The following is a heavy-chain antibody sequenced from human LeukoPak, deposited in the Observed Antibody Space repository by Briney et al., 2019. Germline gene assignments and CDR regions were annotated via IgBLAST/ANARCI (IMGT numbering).Heavy chain of an antibody. D-gene: IGHD6-19*01. CDR3: AREPHIAVVTHFDY. V-gene: IGHV3-7*01. CDR2: IKQEGSEK. Sequence: GGSLRLSCTASGFTFSSHWMSWVRQAPGKGLEWVANIKQEGSEKYYVDSVKGRFTISRDNAKNSLFLQMNSLRAEDTAVYYCAREPHIAVVTHFDYWGQGTLVTVSS. J-gene: IGHJ4*02. CDR1: GFTFSSHW.